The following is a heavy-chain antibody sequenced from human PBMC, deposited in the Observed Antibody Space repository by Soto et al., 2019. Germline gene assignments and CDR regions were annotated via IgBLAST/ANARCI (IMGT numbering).Heavy chain of an antibody. CDR3: GGLTGVRGVFDGFTV. CDR1: GYSFAGYW. CDR2: IYPGDSDT. V-gene: IGHV5-51*01. D-gene: IGHD3-10*01. Sequence: GESLKISCKGSGYSFAGYWIGWVRQMPGKGLDWMGVIYPGDSDTRYSPSFHGQVTISADKSISTAYLQWSSLKASDTAMYFCGGLTGVRGVFDGFTVWGKGTMVNVS. J-gene: IGHJ3*01.